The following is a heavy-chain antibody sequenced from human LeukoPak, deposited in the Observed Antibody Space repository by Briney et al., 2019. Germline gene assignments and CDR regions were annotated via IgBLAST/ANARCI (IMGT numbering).Heavy chain of an antibody. Sequence: SETLSLTCAVSGGSIISTNWWSWVRQPPGKGLEWIGEIYHSGSTYYNPSLKSRVTISVDTSKNQFSLKLTSVTAADTAVYYCAKQTGSGLFILPGGQGTLVTVSS. CDR1: GGSIISTNW. CDR2: IYHSGST. CDR3: AKQTGSGLFILP. V-gene: IGHV4-4*02. D-gene: IGHD3/OR15-3a*01. J-gene: IGHJ4*02.